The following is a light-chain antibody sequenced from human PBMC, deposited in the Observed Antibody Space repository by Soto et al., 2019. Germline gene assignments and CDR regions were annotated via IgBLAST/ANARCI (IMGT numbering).Light chain of an antibody. J-gene: IGLJ1*01. CDR1: SSDVGYYNR. CDR2: EVT. CDR3: SSLTTSSTYV. V-gene: IGLV2-18*02. Sequence: QSVLTQPPSVSGSPGQSVTISCTGTSSDVGYYNRVSWYQQPPGTAPKLMIYEVTNRPSGVPDRFSASKSGNTASLTISGLQAEDEADYYWSSLTTSSTYVFGTGTKVTVL.